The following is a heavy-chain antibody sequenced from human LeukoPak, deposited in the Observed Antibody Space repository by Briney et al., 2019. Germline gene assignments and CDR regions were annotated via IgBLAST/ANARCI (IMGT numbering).Heavy chain of an antibody. CDR1: GGSISSYY. CDR3: ARVKQSGTTMLPGNWFDP. CDR2: IYYSGST. J-gene: IGHJ5*02. Sequence: PSETLSLTCTVSGGSISSYYWSWIRQPPGKGLEWIGYIYYSGSTNYSPSLKSRVTISVDTSKNQFSLKLSCVTAADTAVYYCARVKQSGTTMLPGNWFDPWGQGTLVTVSS. D-gene: IGHD4-17*01. V-gene: IGHV4-59*01.